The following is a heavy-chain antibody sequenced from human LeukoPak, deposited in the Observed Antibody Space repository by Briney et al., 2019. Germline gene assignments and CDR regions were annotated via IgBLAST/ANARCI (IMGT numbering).Heavy chain of an antibody. J-gene: IGHJ3*02. V-gene: IGHV3-72*01. CDR3: AVSPPFDI. Sequence: PGGSLRLSCAASGFILSDHYMDWVRQAPGKGLEWLGRSRSKANSYTTEYAASVKGSFTISRDESKNSLYLQMNSLQTEDTAVYFCAVSPPFDIWGQGTMVVVSS. CDR2: SRSKANSYTT. D-gene: IGHD5/OR15-5a*01. CDR1: GFILSDHY.